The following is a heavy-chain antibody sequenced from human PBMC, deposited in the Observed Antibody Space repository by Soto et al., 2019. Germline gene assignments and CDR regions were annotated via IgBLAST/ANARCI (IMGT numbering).Heavy chain of an antibody. CDR2: ISWNSGSI. V-gene: IGHV3-9*01. CDR3: AKGRSYYDSSGYQPLYYFDY. J-gene: IGHJ4*02. Sequence: DVQLVESGGGLVQPGRSLRLSCAASGFTFDDYAMHWVRQAPGKGLEWVSGISWNSGSIGYADSVKGRFTISRDNAKNSLYLQMNSLRAEDTALYYCAKGRSYYDSSGYQPLYYFDYWGQGTLVTVSS. D-gene: IGHD3-22*01. CDR1: GFTFDDYA.